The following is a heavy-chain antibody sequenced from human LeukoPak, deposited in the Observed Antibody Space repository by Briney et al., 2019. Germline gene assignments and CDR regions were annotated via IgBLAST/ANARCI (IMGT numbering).Heavy chain of an antibody. Sequence: GGSLRLSCAASGFTFSTYGIHWVRQAPGTGLQWVAVISNDGSKTYFADSVKGRFTISRDNSENMAYLQMDTLRTEDTAVYYCAKERSGAVAAGYGMDVWGQGTTVTVSS. CDR1: GFTFSTYG. J-gene: IGHJ6*02. V-gene: IGHV3-30*18. CDR3: AKERSGAVAAGYGMDV. CDR2: ISNDGSKT. D-gene: IGHD2-15*01.